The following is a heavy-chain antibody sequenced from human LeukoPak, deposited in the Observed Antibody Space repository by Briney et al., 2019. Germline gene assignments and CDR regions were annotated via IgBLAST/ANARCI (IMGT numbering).Heavy chain of an antibody. CDR3: ARVLNSGYSDY. J-gene: IGHJ4*02. V-gene: IGHV4-59*02. Sequence: TSETLSLTCTVSGGSVTGYYWSWIRQPPGKGLEWIGYIYYSGSTNYNPSLKSRVTISVDTSKNQFSLKLSSVTAADTAVYYCARVLNSGYSDYWGQGTLVTVSS. CDR2: IYYSGST. D-gene: IGHD1-26*01. CDR1: GGSVTGYY.